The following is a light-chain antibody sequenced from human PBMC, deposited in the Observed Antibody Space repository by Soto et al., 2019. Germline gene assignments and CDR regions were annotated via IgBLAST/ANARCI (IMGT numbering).Light chain of an antibody. V-gene: IGKV1-9*01. CDR1: QGLSSY. Sequence: IQLTQSPSSLSASVGDRVTITCRASQGLSSYLAWYQQKPGKAPKLLIYASSTLQSGVPSRFSGSGSGTDFTLTISSLQPEDFATYYCQQLNSYPRFGPGTKVDIK. CDR3: QQLNSYPR. CDR2: ASS. J-gene: IGKJ3*01.